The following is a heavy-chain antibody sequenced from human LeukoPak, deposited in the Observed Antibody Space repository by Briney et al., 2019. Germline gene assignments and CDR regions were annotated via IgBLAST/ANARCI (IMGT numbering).Heavy chain of an antibody. Sequence: LRLSCAASGFTFSSYEMNWVRQPPGKGLEWIGSIYYSGSTYYNPSLKSRVTISVDTSKNQFSLKLSSVTAADTAVYYCARHVLWFGETTYFDYWGQGTLVTVSS. J-gene: IGHJ4*02. D-gene: IGHD3-10*01. CDR1: GFTFSSYE. CDR3: ARHVLWFGETTYFDY. V-gene: IGHV4-39*01. CDR2: IYYSGST.